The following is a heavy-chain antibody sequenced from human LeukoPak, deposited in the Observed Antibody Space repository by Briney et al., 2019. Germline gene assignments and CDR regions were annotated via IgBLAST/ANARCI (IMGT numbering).Heavy chain of an antibody. CDR1: GFTFGSYA. CDR3: AKRGVVIRVILVGFHKEAYYFDS. D-gene: IGHD3-22*01. V-gene: IGHV3-23*01. J-gene: IGHJ4*02. Sequence: GGSLRLSCAASGFTFGSYAMTWVRQAPGKGLEWVSSIDASGGSTNYADSVKGRFTISRDNRKNTLYLQMNSLRVEDTAVYFCAKRGVVIRVILVGFHKEAYYFDSWGQGALVTVSS. CDR2: IDASGGST.